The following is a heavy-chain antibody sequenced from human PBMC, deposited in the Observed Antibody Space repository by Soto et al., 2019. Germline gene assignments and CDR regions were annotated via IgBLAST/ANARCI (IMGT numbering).Heavy chain of an antibody. Sequence: QVQVVESGGGVVQPGRSLRLSCAASGFTFSDYAMHWVRQAPGKGLEWVAVISYDGNTQNYADSVKGRFTISRDNSKNTLFLQMNSLRVEDTAVYYCARDSWRFDCWGQGTLVSVSS. V-gene: IGHV3-30-3*01. CDR2: ISYDGNTQ. J-gene: IGHJ4*02. CDR1: GFTFSDYA. CDR3: ARDSWRFDC.